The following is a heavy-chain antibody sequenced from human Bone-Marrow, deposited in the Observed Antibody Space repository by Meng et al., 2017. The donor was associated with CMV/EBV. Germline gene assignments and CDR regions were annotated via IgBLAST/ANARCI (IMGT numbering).Heavy chain of an antibody. CDR2: IHYSGNT. D-gene: IGHD1-26*01. Sequence: SETLSLTCSVSGDSIMSHYWSWIRQPPGKGLELIGYIHYSGNTNYNPSLKGRVTISVDTSRYQFPLKLNSVTAADTAPYFRARLSGSFDNWGQGALVTVSS. CDR3: ARLSGSFDN. V-gene: IGHV4-59*11. J-gene: IGHJ4*02. CDR1: GDSIMSHY.